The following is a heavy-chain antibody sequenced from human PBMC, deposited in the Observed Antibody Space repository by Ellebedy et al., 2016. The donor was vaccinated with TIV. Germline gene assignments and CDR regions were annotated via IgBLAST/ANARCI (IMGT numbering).Heavy chain of an antibody. V-gene: IGHV3-7*03. J-gene: IGHJ6*02. CDR3: AKDYSPAYRYSAFDV. Sequence: GESLKISCAGPGFTFSFYWMSWVRQAPGKGPEWVANIHKDGSEKFYVDSVKGRFTISRDISNNTLSLQMNSLRAEDTAIYYCAKDYSPAYRYSAFDVWGQGTTVTVSS. CDR1: GFTFSFYW. CDR2: IHKDGSEK. D-gene: IGHD2-21*01.